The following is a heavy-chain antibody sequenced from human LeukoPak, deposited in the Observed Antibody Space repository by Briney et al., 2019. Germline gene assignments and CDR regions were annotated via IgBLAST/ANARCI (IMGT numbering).Heavy chain of an antibody. J-gene: IGHJ5*02. CDR3: PTVYWRVVASTVLGWFDP. CDR2: LYPSGNT. Sequence: PSDTLSLTCTVSGDSVSSNIYYWSWIRQAPGKGLEWIGYLYPSGNTLYSPSLRSRVTISTHTSKNRFSLNLSSVTAADTAVYFCPTVYWRVVASTVLGWFDPWGQGTLVTVSS. CDR1: GDSVSSNIYY. D-gene: IGHD3-3*01. V-gene: IGHV4-61*01.